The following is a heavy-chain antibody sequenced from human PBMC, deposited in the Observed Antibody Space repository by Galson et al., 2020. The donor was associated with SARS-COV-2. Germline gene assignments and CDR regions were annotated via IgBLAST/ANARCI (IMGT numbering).Heavy chain of an antibody. CDR2: IHHSGVT. CDR1: GDSITSHNW. V-gene: IGHV4-4*02. D-gene: IGHD6-13*01. CDR3: ARVGPTAGAFYAVDI. J-gene: IGHJ3*02. Sequence: SETLSLTCAVSGDSITSHNWWTWVRQYPGKGLEWIGEIHHSGVTHYIPSLRSRVSISVDKAQNQFSLNVISVTAADTAIYFCARVGPTAGAFYAVDIWGQGTMGTVSS.